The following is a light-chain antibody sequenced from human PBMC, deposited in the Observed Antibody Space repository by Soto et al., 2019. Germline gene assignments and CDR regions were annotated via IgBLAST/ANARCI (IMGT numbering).Light chain of an antibody. CDR2: DAS. CDR1: QSVSSN. Sequence: IVLSQSPVTPCFCPGERATLSWRAGQSVSSNLAWHQQKPGQAPRLLIYDASNRATGIPARFSGSGSGTDFTLTISSLEPEDFAVYYCQQHSDWPLTFGGGTKVDIK. J-gene: IGKJ4*01. V-gene: IGKV3-11*01. CDR3: QQHSDWPLT.